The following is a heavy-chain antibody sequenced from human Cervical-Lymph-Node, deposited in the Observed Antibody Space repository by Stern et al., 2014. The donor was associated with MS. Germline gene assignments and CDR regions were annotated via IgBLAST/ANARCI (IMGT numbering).Heavy chain of an antibody. J-gene: IGHJ6*02. CDR1: GFSLSNARMG. Sequence: QVTLKESGPVLVKPTETLTLTCTVSGFSLSNARMGVSWIRQPPGKALEXLAPIFSNDEKSYSTSLKSRLTISKDTSKSQVVLTMTNMDPVDTATYYCARIPGGAVANRYYYYYGMDVWGQGTTVTVSS. CDR2: IFSNDEK. CDR3: ARIPGGAVANRYYYYYGMDV. D-gene: IGHD6-19*01. V-gene: IGHV2-26*01.